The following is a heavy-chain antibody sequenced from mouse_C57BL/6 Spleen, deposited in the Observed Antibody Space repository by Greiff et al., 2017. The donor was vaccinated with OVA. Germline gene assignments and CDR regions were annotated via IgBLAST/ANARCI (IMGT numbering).Heavy chain of an antibody. Sequence: VQLQQSGAELVKPGASVKLSCTASGFNINDYYMHWVKQRPGQGLEWIGRIVPEGGGTNYDPKFQGQATITAETSSNTAYMQLSSLTSEDTAVYYCSSDYRELWYCDVWGTGTTVTVSS. J-gene: IGHJ1*03. V-gene: IGHV14-2*01. CDR1: GFNINDYY. CDR3: SSDYRELWYCDV. D-gene: IGHD2-14*01. CDR2: IVPEGGGT.